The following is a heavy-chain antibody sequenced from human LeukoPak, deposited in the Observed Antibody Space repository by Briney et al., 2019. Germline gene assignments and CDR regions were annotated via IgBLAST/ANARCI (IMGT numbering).Heavy chain of an antibody. J-gene: IGHJ5*02. V-gene: IGHV3-30-3*01. CDR3: ARGEDSGSLNWFDP. Sequence: PGGSLRLSCAASGFTISSNSMVWVRQAPGKGLEWVAVISYDGSNKYYADSVKGRFTISRDNSKNTLYLQMNSLRAEDTAVYYCARGEDSGSLNWFDPWGQGTLVTVSS. CDR1: GFTISSNS. CDR2: ISYDGSNK. D-gene: IGHD1-26*01.